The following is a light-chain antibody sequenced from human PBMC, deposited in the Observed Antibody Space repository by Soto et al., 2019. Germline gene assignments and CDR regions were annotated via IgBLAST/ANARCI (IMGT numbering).Light chain of an antibody. CDR1: SSNIGAGYD. CDR3: QSFDTSLSGFVV. J-gene: IGLJ2*01. CDR2: DNN. V-gene: IGLV1-40*01. Sequence: QSVLTQPPSMSGAPGQRVTISCTGSSSNIGAGYDVHWYQQHPGTAPKLLIFDNNNRPSGDPDRFSGSKSDTSASLAITGLQAEDEADYYCQSFDTSLSGFVVFGGGTKLTVL.